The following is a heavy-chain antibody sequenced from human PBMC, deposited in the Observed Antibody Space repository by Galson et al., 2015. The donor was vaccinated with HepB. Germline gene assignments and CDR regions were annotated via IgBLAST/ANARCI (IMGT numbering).Heavy chain of an antibody. V-gene: IGHV4-59*01. J-gene: IGHJ2*01. D-gene: IGHD6-19*01. CDR3: AREDEWLGPGYFDL. Sequence: SETLSLTCTVSGGSISSYYWSWIRQPPGKGLEWIGYIYHSGSTNYNPSLKSRVTISVDTSKNQFSLKLSSVTAADTAVYYCAREDEWLGPGYFDLWGRGTLVTVSS. CDR2: IYHSGST. CDR1: GGSISSYY.